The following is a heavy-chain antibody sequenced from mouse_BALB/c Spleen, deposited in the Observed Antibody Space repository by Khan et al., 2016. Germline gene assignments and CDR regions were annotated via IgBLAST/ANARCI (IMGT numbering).Heavy chain of an antibody. J-gene: IGHJ4*01. V-gene: IGHV3-5*02. CDR2: IYYSGTI. CDR3: ARDALWGSMDF. CDR1: GISITTGNYR. D-gene: IGHD1-1*02. Sequence: EVQLQESGPGLVKPSQTVSLTCTVTGISITTGNYRWSWIRQFPGHKLEWIGYIYYSGTITYNPSLTSRTTITRDTSKNQFFLEMNSLTTEDTATYYCARDALWGSMDFWGQGTSVTVSS.